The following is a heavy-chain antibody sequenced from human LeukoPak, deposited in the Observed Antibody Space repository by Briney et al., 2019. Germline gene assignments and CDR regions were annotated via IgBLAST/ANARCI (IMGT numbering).Heavy chain of an antibody. Sequence: XXXCXXSXXTLSNYGXSWVRQAPGKGLEWVAGISGSGGNTNYADSVKGRFTISRDNPKNTLFLHMNSLRAEDTAVYFCAKRGVVIRVILVGFHKEAYYFDSXGQGXXV. J-gene: IGHJ4*02. CDR3: AKRGVVIRVILVGFHKEAYYFDS. V-gene: IGHV3-23*01. D-gene: IGHD3-22*01. CDR1: XXTLSNYG. CDR2: ISGSGGNT.